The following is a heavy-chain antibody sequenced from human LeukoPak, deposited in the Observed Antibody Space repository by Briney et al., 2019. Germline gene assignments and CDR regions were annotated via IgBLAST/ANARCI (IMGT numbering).Heavy chain of an antibody. V-gene: IGHV3-74*01. D-gene: IGHD3-10*01. CDR2: INSDGSST. J-gene: IGHJ3*02. CDR3: ARGRSITLLRGVAMSDGFDI. Sequence: PGGSLRLSCAASGFTFSSYWMHWVRQAPGKGLVWVSRINSDGSSTSYADSVKGRFTISRDNAKNLLFLQMNGLRAEDTAVYYCARGRSITLLRGVAMSDGFDIWGQGAMVAVSS. CDR1: GFTFSSYW.